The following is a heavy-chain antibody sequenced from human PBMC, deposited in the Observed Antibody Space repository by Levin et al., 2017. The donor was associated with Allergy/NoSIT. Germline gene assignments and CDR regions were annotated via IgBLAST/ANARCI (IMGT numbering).Heavy chain of an antibody. V-gene: IGHV3-23*01. J-gene: IGHJ6*02. CDR3: AKDRYSSSWYEGDYYYYYGMDV. D-gene: IGHD6-13*01. CDR2: ISGSGGST. CDR1: GFTFSSYA. Sequence: GESLKISCAASGFTFSSYAMSWVRQAPGKGLEWVSAISGSGGSTYYADSVKGRFTISRDNSKNTLYLQVNSLRAEDTAVYYCAKDRYSSSWYEGDYYYYYGMDVWGQGTTVTVSS.